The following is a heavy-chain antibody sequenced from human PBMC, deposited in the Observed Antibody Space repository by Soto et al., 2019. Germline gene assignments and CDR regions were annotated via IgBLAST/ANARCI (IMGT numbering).Heavy chain of an antibody. D-gene: IGHD5-12*01. CDR2: IDPSDSYT. J-gene: IGHJ4*02. Sequence: GESLKISCKGSGYSFTSYWISWVRQMPGKGLEWMGRIDPSDSYTNYSPSFQGHVTISADKSISTAYLQWSSLKASVTAMYYCARRLHQYSGYMVGGYWGQGTLVTVSS. CDR3: ARRLHQYSGYMVGGY. V-gene: IGHV5-10-1*01. CDR1: GYSFTSYW.